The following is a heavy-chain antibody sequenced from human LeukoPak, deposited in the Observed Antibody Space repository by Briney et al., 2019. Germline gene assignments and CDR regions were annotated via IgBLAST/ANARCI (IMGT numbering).Heavy chain of an antibody. V-gene: IGHV1-3*01. D-gene: IGHD3-22*01. CDR1: GYTFTSYA. J-gene: IGHJ3*02. CDR2: INAGNGNT. Sequence: ASVKVSCKASGYTFTSYAMHWVRQAPGQRLEWMGWINAGNGNTKYSQKFQGRVTITRDTSASTAYMELSSLRSEDTAVYYCAREKSYDSSGYAVLDAFDIWGQGTMVTVSS. CDR3: AREKSYDSSGYAVLDAFDI.